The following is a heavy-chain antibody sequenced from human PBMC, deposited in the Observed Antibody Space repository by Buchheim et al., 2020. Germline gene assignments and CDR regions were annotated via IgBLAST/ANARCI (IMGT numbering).Heavy chain of an antibody. CDR3: AKDPYYYDFWSGYYQGSYYFDY. Sequence: EVQLLESGGGLVQPGGSLRLSCAASGFTFSSYAMSWVRQAPGKGLEWVSAISGSGGSTYYADSVKGRFTLSRDNSKNTLYLQMNSLRAEDTAVYYCAKDPYYYDFWSGYYQGSYYFDYWGQGTL. J-gene: IGHJ4*02. V-gene: IGHV3-23*01. D-gene: IGHD3-3*01. CDR2: ISGSGGST. CDR1: GFTFSSYA.